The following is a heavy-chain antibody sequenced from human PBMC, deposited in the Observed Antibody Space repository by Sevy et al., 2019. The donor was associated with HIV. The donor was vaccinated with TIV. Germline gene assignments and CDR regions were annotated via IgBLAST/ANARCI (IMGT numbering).Heavy chain of an antibody. D-gene: IGHD3-3*01. CDR2: IYYSGST. Sequence: SETLSLTCSVSGGSMRNFYWSWIRQPPGKGLEWIGNIYYSGSTNYNPSLKSQVTMSVDTSKNQFSLKLSSVTAADTAVYYCARSGFLEWAGSTRGPRNWFDPGGQGTLVTVSS. J-gene: IGHJ5*02. CDR3: ARSGFLEWAGSTRGPRNWFDP. CDR1: GGSMRNFY. V-gene: IGHV4-59*13.